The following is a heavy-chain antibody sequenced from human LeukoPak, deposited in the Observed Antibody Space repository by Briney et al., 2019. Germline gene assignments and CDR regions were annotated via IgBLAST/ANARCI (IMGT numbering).Heavy chain of an antibody. CDR2: IYSGGST. CDR1: GFTVSSNY. Sequence: GGSLRLSCAASGFTVSSNYMSWVRQAPGKGLEWVSVIYSGGSTYYADSVKGRFIISRDNSKNTLYLQMNSLRAEDTAVYYCAKDTRVVPAAMPDWFDPWGQGTLVTVSS. D-gene: IGHD2-2*01. V-gene: IGHV3-66*01. J-gene: IGHJ5*02. CDR3: AKDTRVVPAAMPDWFDP.